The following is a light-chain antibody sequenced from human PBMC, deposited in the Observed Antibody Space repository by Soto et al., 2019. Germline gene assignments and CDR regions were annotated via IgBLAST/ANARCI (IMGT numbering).Light chain of an antibody. CDR1: QSVSSSY. V-gene: IGKV3-20*01. CDR2: GAS. CDR3: QQYGRSLYS. Sequence: EIVLTQSPGTLSLSPGERATLSCRASQSVSSSYLAWYQLKPGQAPRLLIYGASSRATGIPDRFSGSGSGTDFTLTINRLEPEDFAVYYCQQYGRSLYSFGLGTKLGIK. J-gene: IGKJ2*03.